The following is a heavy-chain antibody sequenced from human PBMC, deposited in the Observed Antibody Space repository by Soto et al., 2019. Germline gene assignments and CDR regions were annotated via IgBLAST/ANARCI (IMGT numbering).Heavy chain of an antibody. V-gene: IGHV4-4*02. CDR3: ARVIMGYSYGLDY. D-gene: IGHD5-18*01. Sequence: QVQLQESGPGLVKPSGTLSLTCAVSGGSISSSNWWSWVRQPPGKGLEWIGEIYHSGSTNYNPSRKRRVTISVNRSRTRFSLKLSSVPAADTAVYYCARVIMGYSYGLDYGGQGTRVTVSP. CDR2: IYHSGST. CDR1: GGSISSSNW. J-gene: IGHJ4*02.